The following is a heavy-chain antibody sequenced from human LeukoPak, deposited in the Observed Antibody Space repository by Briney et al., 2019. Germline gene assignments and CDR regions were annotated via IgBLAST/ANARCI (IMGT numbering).Heavy chain of an antibody. CDR1: GDSITSYSTYY. V-gene: IGHV4-39*01. J-gene: IGHJ3*02. D-gene: IGHD1-14*01. CDR2: VFYSGTT. Sequence: SETLSLTCTVSGDSITSYSTYYWGWIRQPPGKGLEWIGSVFYSGTTNYNPSLKSRVTISVDTSKNQFSLKLSSVTAADTAVYYCARHRDGAGAFDIWGQGTMVTVSS. CDR3: ARHRDGAGAFDI.